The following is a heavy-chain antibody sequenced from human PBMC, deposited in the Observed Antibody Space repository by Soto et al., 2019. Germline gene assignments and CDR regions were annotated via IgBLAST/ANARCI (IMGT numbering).Heavy chain of an antibody. Sequence: QVQLVESGGGVVHPGRSLRLSCTGSGFTFSSYGMHWVRQAPGKVLEWVSVISYDGTHKYYADSAKGRFTISRDNSKNTLYLQMNSLRAEDTSVYSCAILGYCSGGGCYSGFDYLGQGTLVTVSS. CDR2: ISYDGTHK. J-gene: IGHJ4*02. V-gene: IGHV3-30*03. CDR1: GFTFSSYG. CDR3: AILGYCSGGGCYSGFDY. D-gene: IGHD2-15*01.